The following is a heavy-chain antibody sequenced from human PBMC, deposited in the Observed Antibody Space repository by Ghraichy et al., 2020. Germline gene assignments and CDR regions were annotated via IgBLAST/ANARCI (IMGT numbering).Heavy chain of an antibody. V-gene: IGHV3-74*01. CDR3: ARVQYSSGWYPRNDY. D-gene: IGHD6-19*01. J-gene: IGHJ4*02. Sequence: GESLNISCAASGFTFSSYWMHWVRQAPGKGLVWVSRINSDGSSTSYADSVKGRFTISRDNAKNTLYLQMNSLRAEDTAVYYCARVQYSSGWYPRNDYWGQGTLVTVSS. CDR2: INSDGSST. CDR1: GFTFSSYW.